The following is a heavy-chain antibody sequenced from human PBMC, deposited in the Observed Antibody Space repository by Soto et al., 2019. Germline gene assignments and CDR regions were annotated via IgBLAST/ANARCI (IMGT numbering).Heavy chain of an antibody. CDR1: VFTFDDYA. CDR2: ISWDGGST. CDR3: AKDRRRTITMVREGGGMDV. J-gene: IGHJ6*02. Sequence: EVQLVESGGVVVQPGGSLRLSCAASVFTFDDYAMHWVRQAPGKGLEWVSLISWDGGSTYYADSVKGRFTISRDNSKNSLYLQMNSLRAEDTALYYCAKDRRRTITMVREGGGMDVWGQGTTVTVSS. D-gene: IGHD3-10*01. V-gene: IGHV3-43D*04.